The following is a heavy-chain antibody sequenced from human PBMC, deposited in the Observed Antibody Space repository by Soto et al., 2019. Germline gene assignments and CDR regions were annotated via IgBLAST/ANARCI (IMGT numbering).Heavy chain of an antibody. CDR1: GGTFSSYA. J-gene: IGHJ6*02. Sequence: QVQLVQAGGEVKKPGSSVKVSFKASGGTFSSYAISWVRQAPGQGLEWMGGIIPIFGTANYAQKFQGRVTITADESTSTAYMELSSLRSEDTAVYYCARHVPAAGYYYGMDVWGQGTTVTVSS. D-gene: IGHD2-2*01. CDR3: ARHVPAAGYYYGMDV. CDR2: IIPIFGTA. V-gene: IGHV1-69*12.